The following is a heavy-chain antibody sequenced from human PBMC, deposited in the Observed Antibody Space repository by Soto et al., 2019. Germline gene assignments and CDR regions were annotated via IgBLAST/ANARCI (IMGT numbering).Heavy chain of an antibody. J-gene: IGHJ4*02. CDR1: GDSVSSNSAA. CDR3: ARFAHGSDYCAKEPATNDY. V-gene: IGHV6-1*01. CDR2: TYYRSKWYN. Sequence: SQTLSLTCAISGDSVSSNSAAWNWIRQSPSRGLEWLGRTYYRSKWYNDYAVSVKSRITINPDTSKNQFSLQLNSVTPEDTAVYYCARFAHGSDYCAKEPATNDYWGQGTLVTVSS. D-gene: IGHD4-17*01.